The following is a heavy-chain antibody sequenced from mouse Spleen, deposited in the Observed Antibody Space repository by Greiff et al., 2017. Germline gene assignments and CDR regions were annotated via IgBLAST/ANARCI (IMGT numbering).Heavy chain of an antibody. V-gene: IGHV7-3*01. Sequence: EVKLVESGGGLVQPGGSLSLSCAASGFTFTDYYMSWVRQPPGKALEWLGFIRNKANGYTTEYSASVKGRFTISRDNSQSILYLQMNALRAEDSATYYCARYGGYGYGWYFDVWGAGTTVTVSS. D-gene: IGHD2-2*01. CDR2: IRNKANGYTT. J-gene: IGHJ1*01. CDR1: GFTFTDYY. CDR3: ARYGGYGYGWYFDV.